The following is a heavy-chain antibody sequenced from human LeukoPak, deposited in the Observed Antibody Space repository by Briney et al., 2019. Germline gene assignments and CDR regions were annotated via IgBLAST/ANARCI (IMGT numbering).Heavy chain of an antibody. D-gene: IGHD6-19*01. CDR3: ARGVGEWLVKLGGFDY. Sequence: QTLSLTCAISGDSVCSNSAAWNWITQSPSRGLEWLGTTYDRTKWYNDYAVCVKSRITTNPDTSKNQLSLQLNSVPPEDTAVYYCARGVGEWLVKLGGFDYWGQGTLVTVSA. J-gene: IGHJ4*02. V-gene: IGHV6-1*01. CDR2: TYDRTKWYN. CDR1: GDSVCSNSAA.